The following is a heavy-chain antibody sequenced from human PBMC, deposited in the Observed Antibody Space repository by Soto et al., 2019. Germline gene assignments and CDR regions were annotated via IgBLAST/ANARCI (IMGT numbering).Heavy chain of an antibody. D-gene: IGHD3-22*01. J-gene: IGHJ3*02. CDR2: IIPIFGTA. CDR3: ASYYDSSGPDAFDI. V-gene: IGHV1-69*13. Sequence: SVKVSCKASGGTFSSYAISWVRQAPGQGLEWMGGIIPIFGTANYAQKFQGRVTITADESTSTAYMELSSLRSEDTAVYYCASYYDSSGPDAFDIWGQGTMVTV. CDR1: GGTFSSYA.